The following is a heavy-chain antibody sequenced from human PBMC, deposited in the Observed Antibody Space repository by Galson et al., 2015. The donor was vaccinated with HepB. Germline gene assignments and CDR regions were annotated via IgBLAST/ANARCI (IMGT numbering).Heavy chain of an antibody. CDR3: ARDAPRVCSGGSCYSGPGFDY. D-gene: IGHD2-15*01. J-gene: IGHJ4*02. CDR2: IYHSGST. V-gene: IGHV4-38-2*02. CDR1: GYSISSGYY. Sequence: ETMSLTCTVSGYSISSGYYWGWIRQPPGKGLEWIGSIYHSGSTYYNPSLKSRVTISVDTSKNQFSLKLSSVTAADTAVYYCARDAPRVCSGGSCYSGPGFDYWGQGTLVTVSS.